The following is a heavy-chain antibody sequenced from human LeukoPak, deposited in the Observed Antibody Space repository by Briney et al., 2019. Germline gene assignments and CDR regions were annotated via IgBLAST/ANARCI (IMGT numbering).Heavy chain of an antibody. CDR2: IYYSGST. D-gene: IGHD3-10*01. CDR1: GGSISSGSYY. Sequence: SQTLSLTCTVSGGSISSGSYYWSWIRQHPGKGLEWIGYIYYSGSTYYNPSLKSRVTISGDTSKNQFSLKLSSVTAADTAVYYCAITIRGVSPWFDYWGQGTLVTVSS. V-gene: IGHV4-31*03. CDR3: AITIRGVSPWFDY. J-gene: IGHJ4*02.